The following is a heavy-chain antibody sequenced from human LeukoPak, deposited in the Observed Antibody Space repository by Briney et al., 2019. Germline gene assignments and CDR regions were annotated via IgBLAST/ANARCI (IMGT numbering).Heavy chain of an antibody. J-gene: IGHJ4*02. CDR1: GFTFSSYE. Sequence: GGSLRLSCAASGFTFSSYEMNWVRQAPGKGLEWVSYISSSGSTIYYADSVKGRFTISRDNAKNSLYLQMNSLRAEDTAVYYCARGGRDGYRRFDYWGQGTLVTVSS. D-gene: IGHD5-24*01. CDR3: ARGGRDGYRRFDY. V-gene: IGHV3-48*03. CDR2: ISSSGSTI.